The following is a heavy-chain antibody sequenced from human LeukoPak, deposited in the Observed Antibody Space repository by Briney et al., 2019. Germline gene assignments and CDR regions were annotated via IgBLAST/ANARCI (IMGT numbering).Heavy chain of an antibody. CDR2: IYYSGST. Sequence: PSETLSLTCTVSGGSISSSSYYWGWIRQPPGKGLEWIGSIYYSGSTYYNPSLKSRVTISVDTSKNQFSLKLSSVTAADTAVYYCAREWGSSSRFDHWGQGTLVTVSS. CDR3: AREWGSSSRFDH. J-gene: IGHJ5*02. CDR1: GGSISSSSYY. V-gene: IGHV4-39*07. D-gene: IGHD6-13*01.